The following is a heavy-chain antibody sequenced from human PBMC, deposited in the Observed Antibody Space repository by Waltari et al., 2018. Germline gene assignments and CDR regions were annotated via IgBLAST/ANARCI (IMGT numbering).Heavy chain of an antibody. D-gene: IGHD5-18*01. CDR2: IYYSGST. CDR3: ARSPLVTWIQLWLAGGACDI. J-gene: IGHJ3*02. Sequence: QVQLQESGPGLVKPSETLSLTCTVSGGSISSYYWSWIRQPPGKGLEWIGYIYYSGSTKDNPSLKSLVTVAVDTSKNQFSLKLSSVTAADTAVYYCARSPLVTWIQLWLAGGACDIWGQGTMVTVSS. CDR1: GGSISSYY. V-gene: IGHV4-59*01.